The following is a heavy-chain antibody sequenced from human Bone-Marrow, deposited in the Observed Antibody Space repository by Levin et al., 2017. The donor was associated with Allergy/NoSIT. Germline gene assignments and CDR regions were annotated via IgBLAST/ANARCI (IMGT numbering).Heavy chain of an antibody. CDR2: IYHSGST. D-gene: IGHD6-13*01. Sequence: ASETLSLTCTVSGGSFTSYYWSWIRQPPGKGLEWIGFIYHSGSTNYNPSLKSRVTISVDTSKNQFSLKLNSVTAADTAVYYCARGGIVVAARFFDYWGQGTLVTVSS. CDR1: GGSFTSYY. J-gene: IGHJ4*02. CDR3: ARGGIVVAARFFDY. V-gene: IGHV4-59*01.